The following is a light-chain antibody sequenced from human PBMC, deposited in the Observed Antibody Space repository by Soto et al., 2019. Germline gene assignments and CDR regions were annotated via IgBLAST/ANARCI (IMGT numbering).Light chain of an antibody. CDR1: QSLSNSF. CDR3: QQYGTSEII. J-gene: IGKJ5*01. Sequence: IVLTQSPGTLSLSTGERATLSCRASQSLSNSFIAWYQQKPGQAPRLLIYDTSSRATGIPDRFSGSGSGTDFTLTISRLEPEDFSVFYCQQYGTSEIIFGQGTRLEIK. V-gene: IGKV3-20*01. CDR2: DTS.